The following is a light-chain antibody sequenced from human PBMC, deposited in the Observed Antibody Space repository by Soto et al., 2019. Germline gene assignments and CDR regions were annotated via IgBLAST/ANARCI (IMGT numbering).Light chain of an antibody. J-gene: IGLJ1*01. CDR1: SSDVGGYNY. V-gene: IGLV2-8*01. CDR2: DVS. CDR3: SSYAGSINFYV. Sequence: QSALTQPPSASGSPGQSVTIPCTGTSSDVGGYNYVSGYQQFPGKAPKLMIYDVSERPSGVPDRFSGSKSGNTAPLTVSGLQAEDEADYYCSSYAGSINFYVFGTGTKVTVL.